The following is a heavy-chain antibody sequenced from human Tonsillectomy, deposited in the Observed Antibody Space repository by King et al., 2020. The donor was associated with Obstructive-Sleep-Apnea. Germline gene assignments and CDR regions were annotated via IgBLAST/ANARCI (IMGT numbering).Heavy chain of an antibody. D-gene: IGHD3-22*01. V-gene: IGHV3-53*04. CDR1: GFIVSSNY. J-gene: IGHJ4*02. CDR3: ARASYSSGYFNGFDY. CDR2: LYIGGST. Sequence: VQLVESGGGLVQPGGSLRLSCAASGFIVSSNYMTWVRQAPGKGLEWVSVLYIGGSTYYADSVKGRFTISRHDSRNPVYLQMNSLRVEDTAIYYCARASYSSGYFNGFDYWGQGTLVTVSS.